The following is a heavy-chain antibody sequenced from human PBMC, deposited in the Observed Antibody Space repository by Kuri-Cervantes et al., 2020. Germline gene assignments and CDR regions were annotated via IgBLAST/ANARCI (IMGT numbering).Heavy chain of an antibody. Sequence: GESLKISCAASGFTVSSNYMSWVRQAPGKGLEWVSVIYSGGSTYYADSVKGRFTISRDNSKNTLYLQMNSLRAEDTAVYYCAREKAYCGGDCYSSGAFDTWGQGTVVTVSS. V-gene: IGHV3-66*01. D-gene: IGHD2-21*02. CDR1: GFTVSSNY. CDR3: AREKAYCGGDCYSSGAFDT. J-gene: IGHJ3*02. CDR2: IYSGGST.